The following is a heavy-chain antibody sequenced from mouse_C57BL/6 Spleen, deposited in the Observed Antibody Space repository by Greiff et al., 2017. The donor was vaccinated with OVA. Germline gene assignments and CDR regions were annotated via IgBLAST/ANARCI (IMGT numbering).Heavy chain of an antibody. V-gene: IGHV1-54*01. J-gene: IGHJ4*01. CDR3: ARDTTVVADYAMDY. Sequence: QVQLKQSGAELVRPGTSVKVSCKASGYAFTNYLIEWVKQRPGQGLEWIGVINPGSGGTNYNEKFKGKATLTADKSSSTAYMQLSSLTSEDSAVYFCARDTTVVADYAMDYWGQGTSVTVSS. CDR1: GYAFTNYL. D-gene: IGHD1-1*01. CDR2: INPGSGGT.